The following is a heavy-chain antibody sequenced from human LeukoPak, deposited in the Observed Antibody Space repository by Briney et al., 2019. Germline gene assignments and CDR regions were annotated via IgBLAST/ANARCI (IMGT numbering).Heavy chain of an antibody. CDR2: IYYSGST. V-gene: IGHV4-59*01. D-gene: IGHD2-2*01. CDR3: ARTTEGYCSSASCFGFSYSYYMDV. Sequence: SETLSLTCTVSGGSISSYYWSWIRQPQGKGLEWIGYIYYSGSTNYNPSLKSRVTISVDTSKNRFSLKLSSVIAADTAVYYCARTTEGYCSSASCFGFSYSYYMDVWGKGTTVTISS. CDR1: GGSISSYY. J-gene: IGHJ6*03.